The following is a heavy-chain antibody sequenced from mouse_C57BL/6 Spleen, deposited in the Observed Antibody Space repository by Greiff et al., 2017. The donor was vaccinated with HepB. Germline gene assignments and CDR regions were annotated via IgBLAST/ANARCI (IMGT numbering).Heavy chain of an antibody. CDR1: GFSLSTSGMG. V-gene: IGHV8-12*01. CDR3: ARRGYYGSSSYAMDY. D-gene: IGHD1-1*01. J-gene: IGHJ4*01. Sequence: QVTLKESGPGILQSSQTLSLTCSFSGFSLSTSGMGVSWIRQPSGKGLEWLAHIYWDDDKRYNPSQKSRLTISKETSRNQVFLKSTSVDTADTATYYCARRGYYGSSSYAMDYWGQGTSVTVSS. CDR2: IYWDDDK.